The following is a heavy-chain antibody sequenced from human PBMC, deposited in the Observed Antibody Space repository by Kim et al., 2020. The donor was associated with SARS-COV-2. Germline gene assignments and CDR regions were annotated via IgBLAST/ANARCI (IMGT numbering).Heavy chain of an antibody. Sequence: GGSLRLSCAASGFTFSSYGMHWVRQAPGKGLEWVAVIWYDGSNKYYADSVKGRFTISRDNSKNTLYLQMNSLRAEDTAVYYCARDYDILTGYYFAYWGQGNLVTVS. V-gene: IGHV3-33*01. D-gene: IGHD3-9*01. CDR2: IWYDGSNK. CDR3: ARDYDILTGYYFAY. CDR1: GFTFSSYG. J-gene: IGHJ4*02.